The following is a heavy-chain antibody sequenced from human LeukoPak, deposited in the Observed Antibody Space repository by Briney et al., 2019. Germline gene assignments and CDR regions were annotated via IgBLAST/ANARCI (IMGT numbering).Heavy chain of an antibody. CDR2: IHTSGNT. J-gene: IGHJ3*01. D-gene: IGHD6-13*01. CDR3: AGETLIAAAGADAFDV. V-gene: IGHV4-4*07. CDR1: GGSISSYY. Sequence: SETLSLTCTVSGGSISSYYWSWIRQPAGKGLEWVGRIHTSGNTNYNPSLKSRVTMSVDTSKNQFSLRLSSVTAADTAVYYCAGETLIAAAGADAFDVWGQGTMVTVSS.